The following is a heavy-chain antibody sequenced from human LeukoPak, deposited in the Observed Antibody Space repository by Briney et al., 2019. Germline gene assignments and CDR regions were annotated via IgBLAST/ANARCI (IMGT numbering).Heavy chain of an antibody. CDR1: GFTFKTHG. CDR3: AKEVVGMADY. J-gene: IGHJ4*02. CDR2: IRYDGSNK. V-gene: IGHV3-30*02. Sequence: PGGSLRLSCAASGFTFKTHGMHWVRQAPGKGLEWVAFIRYDGSNKYYADSVKGRFTISRDNSKNTLYLQMNSLRAEDTAVYYCAKEVVGMADYWGQGTLVTVSS. D-gene: IGHD1-26*01.